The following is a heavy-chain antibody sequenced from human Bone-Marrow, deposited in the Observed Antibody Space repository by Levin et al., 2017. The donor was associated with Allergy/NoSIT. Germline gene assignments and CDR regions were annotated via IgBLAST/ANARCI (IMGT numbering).Heavy chain of an antibody. CDR1: GGSISSSSYY. CDR2: IYYSGST. CDR3: ARLLLRWPNTGWFDP. Sequence: SETLSLTCTVSGGSISSSSYYWGWIRQPPGKGLEWIGSIYYSGSTYYNPSLKSRVTISVDTSKNQFSLKLSSVTAADTAVYYCARLLLRWPNTGWFDPWGQGTLVTVSS. D-gene: IGHD4-23*01. J-gene: IGHJ5*02. V-gene: IGHV4-39*01.